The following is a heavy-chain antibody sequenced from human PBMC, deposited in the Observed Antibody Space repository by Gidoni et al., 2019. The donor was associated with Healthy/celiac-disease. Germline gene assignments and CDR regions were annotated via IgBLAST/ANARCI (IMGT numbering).Heavy chain of an antibody. CDR2: IYTSGGT. J-gene: IGHJ3*02. D-gene: IGHD2-15*01. V-gene: IGHV4-61*02. CDR3: ARRMGSDAFDI. CDR1: GGSISSGSYY. Sequence: QVQLQESGPGLVKPSQTLSLTCTVSGGSISSGSYYWSWIRQPAGKGLEWIGRIYTSGGTNYNPSLKSRVTISVDTSKNQFSLKLSSVTAADTAVYYCARRMGSDAFDIWGQGTMVTVSS.